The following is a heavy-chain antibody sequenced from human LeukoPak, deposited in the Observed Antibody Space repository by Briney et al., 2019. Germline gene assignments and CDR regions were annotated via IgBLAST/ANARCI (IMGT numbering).Heavy chain of an antibody. CDR3: ARGGTVAGFDY. CDR1: GFTFSNYA. Sequence: GGSLRLSCAASGFTFSNYAMHWVRQAPGKGLEWVAVISSDGSNKYYTDSVKGRFTISRDDFKNTPYLQMNSLRADDTAVYYCARGGTVAGFDYWGQGTLVTVSS. CDR2: ISSDGSNK. J-gene: IGHJ4*02. V-gene: IGHV3-30*03. D-gene: IGHD6-19*01.